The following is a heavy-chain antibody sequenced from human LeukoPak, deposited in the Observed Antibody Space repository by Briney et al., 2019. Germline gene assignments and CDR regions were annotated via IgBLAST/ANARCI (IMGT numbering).Heavy chain of an antibody. J-gene: IGHJ4*02. CDR3: AKEGSSWSTFDY. D-gene: IGHD6-13*01. CDR2: INWNGGST. Sequence: GGSLRLSCAAAGFTFDDYGMSWVRQAPGKGLEWVSGINWNGGSTGYADSVKGRFTISRDNAKNSLYLQMNSLRAEDMALYYCAKEGSSWSTFDYWGQGTLVTVSS. V-gene: IGHV3-20*04. CDR1: GFTFDDYG.